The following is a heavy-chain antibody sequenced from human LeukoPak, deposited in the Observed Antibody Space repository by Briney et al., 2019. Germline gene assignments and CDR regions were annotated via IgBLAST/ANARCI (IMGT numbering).Heavy chain of an antibody. J-gene: IGHJ4*02. V-gene: IGHV1-69*13. Sequence: GASVKVSCKASGCTFSSYAISWVRQAPGQGLEWMGGIIPIFGTANYAQKFQGRVTITADESTSTAYMELSSLRSEDTAVYYCAREDDSSGYSNYWGQGTLVTVSS. CDR1: GCTFSSYA. CDR2: IIPIFGTA. CDR3: AREDDSSGYSNY. D-gene: IGHD3-22*01.